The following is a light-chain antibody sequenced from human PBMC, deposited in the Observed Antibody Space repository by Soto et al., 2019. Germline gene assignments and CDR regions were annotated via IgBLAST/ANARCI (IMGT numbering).Light chain of an antibody. CDR1: ESVRNNS. CDR3: HHYGYGADP. Sequence: ELVLTQSPGTLSLSPGERATLSCRASESVRNNSLAWYQQHPGQAPRLLIFGASSRATGIPDRFTGSGSGADFSLTISRLEPEDSAVYFCHHYGYGADPIGQGTKLEIK. CDR2: GAS. J-gene: IGKJ2*01. V-gene: IGKV3-20*01.